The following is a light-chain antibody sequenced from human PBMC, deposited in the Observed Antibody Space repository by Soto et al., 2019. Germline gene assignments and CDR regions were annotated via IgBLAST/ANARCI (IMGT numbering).Light chain of an antibody. V-gene: IGLV2-18*02. CDR2: EVN. CDR1: SSDVGSYNR. J-gene: IGLJ1*01. CDR3: NSYTSSNTYV. Sequence: QSALTQPPSVSGSPGQSVTISCTGTSSDVGSYNRVSWYQQPPDTAPKLMIYEVNNRPSGVPDRFSGSKSGNTASLTITGLQAEDEADYYCNSYTSSNTYVFGTGTKLTVL.